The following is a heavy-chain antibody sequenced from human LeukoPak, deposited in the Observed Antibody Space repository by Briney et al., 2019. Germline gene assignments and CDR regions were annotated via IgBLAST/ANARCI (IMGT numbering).Heavy chain of an antibody. J-gene: IGHJ3*02. CDR2: IRYDGSNK. D-gene: IGHD3-3*01. CDR1: GFTFSSYG. V-gene: IGHV3-30*02. Sequence: GGSLRLSCAASGFTFSSYGMHWARQAPGKGLEWVAFIRYDGSNKYYADSVKGRFTISRDNSKNTLYLQMNSLRAEDTAVYYCAKARITIFGVVIQDAFDIWGQGTMVTVSS. CDR3: AKARITIFGVVIQDAFDI.